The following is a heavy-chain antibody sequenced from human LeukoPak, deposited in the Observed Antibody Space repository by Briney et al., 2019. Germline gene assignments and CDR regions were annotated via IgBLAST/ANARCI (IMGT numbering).Heavy chain of an antibody. CDR3: AVILRFLEWLFIDY. V-gene: IGHV1-3*01. Sequence: ASVKVSCKASGYTFTSYAMHWVRQAPGQRLEWMGWINAGNGNTKYSQKFQGRVTIARDRSTSTAYMELSSLRSEDTAVYYCAVILRFLEWLFIDYWGQGTLVTVSS. CDR1: GYTFTSYA. J-gene: IGHJ4*02. D-gene: IGHD3-3*01. CDR2: INAGNGNT.